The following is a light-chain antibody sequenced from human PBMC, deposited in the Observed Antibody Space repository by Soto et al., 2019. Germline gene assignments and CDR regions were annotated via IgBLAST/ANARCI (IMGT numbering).Light chain of an antibody. Sequence: DIQMTQSPSTLSASVGDRVTITCRASQSISDSLAWYQQKPGKAPDLLISDVSSLERGVASRFSGSGSGTEFTITISSMQPDDFATYYCQQYNGYSLTFGQGTKVDI. CDR3: QQYNGYSLT. J-gene: IGKJ1*01. CDR1: QSISDS. CDR2: DVS. V-gene: IGKV1-5*01.